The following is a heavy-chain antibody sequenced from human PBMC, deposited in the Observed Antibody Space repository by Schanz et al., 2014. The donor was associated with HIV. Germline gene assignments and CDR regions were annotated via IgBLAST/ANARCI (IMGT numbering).Heavy chain of an antibody. CDR2: IWFDGSNK. D-gene: IGHD5-12*01. CDR1: GFTFNNYA. V-gene: IGHV3-33*08. Sequence: LQLLEFGGGSVRPGESLRLSCLASGFTFNNYAMSWVRQAPGKGLEWVAVIWFDGSNKYYGDSVKGRFTIARDNSKNTLYLQMNSLRVEDTAVYHCVRDQSLWGSGYTYFDHWGQGTQVTVSS. J-gene: IGHJ4*02. CDR3: VRDQSLWGSGYTYFDH.